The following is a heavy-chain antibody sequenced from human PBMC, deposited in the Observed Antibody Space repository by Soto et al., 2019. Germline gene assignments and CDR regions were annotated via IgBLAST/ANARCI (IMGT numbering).Heavy chain of an antibody. Sequence: SETLSLTCTVSGGSISSYYWSWIRQPPGKGLEWIGYIYYSGSTNYNPSLKSRVTISVDTSKNQFSLKLSSVTAADTAVYYCATVTNAEYFQHWGQGTLVTAPQ. CDR1: GGSISSYY. CDR3: ATVTNAEYFQH. V-gene: IGHV4-59*01. D-gene: IGHD4-17*01. CDR2: IYYSGST. J-gene: IGHJ1*01.